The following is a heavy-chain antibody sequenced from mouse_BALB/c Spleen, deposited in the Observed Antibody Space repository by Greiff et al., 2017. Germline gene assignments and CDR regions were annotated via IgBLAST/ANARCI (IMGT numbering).Heavy chain of an antibody. V-gene: IGHV1S22*01. Sequence: LQQPGSELVRPGASVKLSCKASGYTFTSYWMHWVKQRPGQGLEWIGNIYPGSGSTNYDEKFKSKATLTVDTSSSTAYMQLSSLTSEDSAVYYCTRRADWGQGTLVTVSA. CDR1: GYTFTSYW. CDR2: IYPGSGST. D-gene: IGHD3-3*01. J-gene: IGHJ3*01. CDR3: TRRAD.